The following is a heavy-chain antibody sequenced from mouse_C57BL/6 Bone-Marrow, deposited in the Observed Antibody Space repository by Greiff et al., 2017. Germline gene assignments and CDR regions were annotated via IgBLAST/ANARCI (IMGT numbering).Heavy chain of an antibody. J-gene: IGHJ2*01. Sequence: EVQLVESGGGLVKPGGSLKLSCAASGFTFSSYTMSWVRQTPEKRLEWVATISGGGGNTYYPDSVKGRFTISRDNAKNTLYLQMSSLRSEDTALYYCARHASYYSNYDYFDYWGQGTTLTVSS. CDR1: GFTFSSYT. V-gene: IGHV5-9*01. D-gene: IGHD2-5*01. CDR2: ISGGGGNT. CDR3: ARHASYYSNYDYFDY.